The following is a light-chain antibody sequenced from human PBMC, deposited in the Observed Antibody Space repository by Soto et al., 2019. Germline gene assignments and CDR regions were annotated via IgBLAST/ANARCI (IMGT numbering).Light chain of an antibody. Sequence: EIVLTQSPGTLYLSPGERATLSCRASQSVSSSYLSWYQQKPGQAPRLLIYGASSRATGIPDSFSGSGSGADFALTISRLEPEAFAVYYCQQYGSSPHTFGQGTKLEIK. CDR3: QQYGSSPHT. CDR2: GAS. J-gene: IGKJ2*01. V-gene: IGKV3-20*01. CDR1: QSVSSSY.